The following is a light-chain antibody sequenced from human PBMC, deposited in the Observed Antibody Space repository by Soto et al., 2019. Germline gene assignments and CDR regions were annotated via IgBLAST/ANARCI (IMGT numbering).Light chain of an antibody. Sequence: TPSPSTLSVVIGERVPLSCRASQSFSSYLAWYQQKPGQAPRLLIYGASSRATGIPDRFSGSGSGTDFTLKISRVEAEDVGIYYCMQGLQTPIIFGQGTRLEIK. CDR1: QSFSSY. CDR3: MQGLQTPII. J-gene: IGKJ5*01. CDR2: GAS. V-gene: IGKV3D-15*01.